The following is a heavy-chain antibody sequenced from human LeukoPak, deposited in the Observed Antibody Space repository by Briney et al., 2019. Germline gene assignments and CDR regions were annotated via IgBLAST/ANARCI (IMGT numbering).Heavy chain of an antibody. CDR1: GFTFSSYS. V-gene: IGHV3-21*01. CDR2: ISSSSSYT. CDR3: ARLLFGGSDFDY. J-gene: IGHJ4*02. Sequence: PGGSLRLSCAASGFTFSSYSMNWVRQAPGKGLEWVSSISSSSSYTYYADSVKGRFTISRDNAKNSLYLQMNSLRAEDTAVYYCARLLFGGSDFDYWGQGTLDTVSS. D-gene: IGHD2-15*01.